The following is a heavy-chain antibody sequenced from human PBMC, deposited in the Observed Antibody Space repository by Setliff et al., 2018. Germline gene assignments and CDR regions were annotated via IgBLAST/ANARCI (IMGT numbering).Heavy chain of an antibody. V-gene: IGHV7-4-1*02. J-gene: IGHJ5*02. D-gene: IGHD2-15*01. CDR2: ISTNNGNT. CDR1: GYTLTRHD. Sequence: ASVKVSCKASGYTLTRHDLNWVRQAPGQGLEWMGWISTNNGNTTYAQGFTGRFVFSLDTSLNTAYLQISSLEAEDTALYYCVRGGSGAFDPWGQGTLVTVSS. CDR3: VRGGSGAFDP.